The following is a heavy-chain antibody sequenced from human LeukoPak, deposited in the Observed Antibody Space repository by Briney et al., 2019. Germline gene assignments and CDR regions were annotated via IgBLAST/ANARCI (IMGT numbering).Heavy chain of an antibody. CDR1: GFIFSTSW. CDR2: INLDGSEK. V-gene: IGHV3-7*01. Sequence: PGGSLRLSCTASGFIFSTSWMTWVRQAPGKGLEWVANINLDGSEKYYVDSVKGRFTISRDNAKNSLYLQMNSLRAEDTAVYYCAREGALTVTKDAFDIWGQGTMVTVSS. CDR3: AREGALTVTKDAFDI. J-gene: IGHJ3*02. D-gene: IGHD4-17*01.